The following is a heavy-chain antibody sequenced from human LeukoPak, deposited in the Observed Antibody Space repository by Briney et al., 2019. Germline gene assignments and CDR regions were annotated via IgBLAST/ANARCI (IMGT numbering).Heavy chain of an antibody. D-gene: IGHD3-10*01. CDR2: INHSGST. CDR1: GGSFSGYY. CDR3: ARGTMVRGVKAPRFDH. J-gene: IGHJ4*02. Sequence: SETLSLTCAVYGGSFSGYYWSWIRQPPGKGLEWIGEINHSGSTNYNPSLKSRVTISVDTSKNQFSLKLSSVTAADTAVYYCARGTMVRGVKAPRFDHWGQGTLVTVSS. V-gene: IGHV4-34*01.